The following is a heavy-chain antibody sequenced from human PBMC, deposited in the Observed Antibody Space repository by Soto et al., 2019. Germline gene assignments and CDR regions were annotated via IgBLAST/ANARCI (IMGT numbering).Heavy chain of an antibody. CDR3: ARDGRMVRGVWGMDV. Sequence: QVQLQESGPGLVKPSQTLSLTCTVSGGSISSGGYYWSWIRQHPGKGLEWIGYIYYSGSTYYNPSLQSRVTLSVDTSKNQFSLKLSSVTAADTAVYYCARDGRMVRGVWGMDVWGQGTTVTVSS. CDR2: IYYSGST. V-gene: IGHV4-31*03. CDR1: GGSISSGGYY. J-gene: IGHJ6*02. D-gene: IGHD3-10*01.